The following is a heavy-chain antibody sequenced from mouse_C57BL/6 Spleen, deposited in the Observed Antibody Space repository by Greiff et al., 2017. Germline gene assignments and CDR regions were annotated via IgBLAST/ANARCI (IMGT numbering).Heavy chain of an antibody. CDR3: ARRGRRYYYAMDY. CDR2: IWSGGST. J-gene: IGHJ4*01. Sequence: VKVVESGPGLVQPSQSLSITCTVSGFSLTSYGVHWVRQSPGKGLEWLGVIWSGGSTDYNAAFISRLSIRKDNSKSQVFFKMNRLQADDTAIYYCARRGRRYYYAMDYWGQGTSVTVSS. V-gene: IGHV2-2*01. CDR1: GFSLTSYG. D-gene: IGHD3-3*01.